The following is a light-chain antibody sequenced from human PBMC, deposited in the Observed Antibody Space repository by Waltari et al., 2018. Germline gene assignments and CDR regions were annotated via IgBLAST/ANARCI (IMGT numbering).Light chain of an antibody. CDR3: QVWDNYADLVI. CDR2: DDD. Sequence: VLTQPPSASVAPGQTATITCGGNNSGSKSVHWYQQKPGQAPVLVVYDDDVRPPGIPERISGSNSANTASLTINRVEVGDEAAYFCQVWDNYADLVIFGGGTKLTVL. J-gene: IGLJ2*01. CDR1: NSGSKS. V-gene: IGLV3-21*02.